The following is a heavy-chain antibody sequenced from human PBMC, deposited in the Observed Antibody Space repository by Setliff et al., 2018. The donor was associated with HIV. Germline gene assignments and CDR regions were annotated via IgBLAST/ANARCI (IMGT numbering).Heavy chain of an antibody. CDR3: AREIWGQVAHVPYGMDV. CDR1: GGSISSYY. Sequence: PSETLSLTCTVSGGSISSYYWSWIRQHPGKGLEWIGYIYYSGNPFYNPSLKSRVTMSVDTSKNQFSLKVRYVTAADTAIYYCAREIWGQVAHVPYGMDVWGQGTTVTVSS. D-gene: IGHD5-12*01. V-gene: IGHV4-59*12. CDR2: IYYSGNP. J-gene: IGHJ6*02.